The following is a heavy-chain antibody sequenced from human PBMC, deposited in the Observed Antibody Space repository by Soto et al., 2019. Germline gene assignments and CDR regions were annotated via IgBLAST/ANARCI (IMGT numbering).Heavy chain of an antibody. V-gene: IGHV3-33*01. Sequence: QVQLVESGGGVVQPGRSLRLSCAASGFTFSSYGMHWVRQAPGKGLEWVAVIWYDGSNKYYAYSVKGRFTISRDNSKNTLYLQMTSLRAEDTAVYYCARWGIAAGDYWGHGTLVTVSS. CDR1: GFTFSSYG. CDR2: IWYDGSNK. J-gene: IGHJ4*01. D-gene: IGHD6-13*01. CDR3: ARWGIAAGDY.